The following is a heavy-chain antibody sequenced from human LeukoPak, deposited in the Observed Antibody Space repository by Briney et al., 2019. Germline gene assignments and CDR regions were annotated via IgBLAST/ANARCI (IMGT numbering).Heavy chain of an antibody. CDR2: INHRGST. CDR3: AGAPNQHYFDY. J-gene: IGHJ4*02. V-gene: IGHV4-34*01. Sequence: KPSETLSLTCAVYGGSFSGYHWSWIRQPPGKGLEWIGEINHRGSTNYNPSLKSRVTMSVDTSKNQFSLKLSSVTAADAAVYYCAGAPNQHYFDYWGQGSLVAVSS. CDR1: GGSFSGYH.